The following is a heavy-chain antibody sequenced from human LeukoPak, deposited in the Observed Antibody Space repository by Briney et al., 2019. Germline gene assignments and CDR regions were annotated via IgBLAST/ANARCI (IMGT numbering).Heavy chain of an antibody. J-gene: IGHJ4*02. CDR2: IRGSGTRT. Sequence: PGGSLRLSCAASRFTFNNYAMSWVRQAPGKGLEWVSGIRGSGTRTFYVDSVKGRFTISRDNSKNTLYLRMSSLRAEDTALYYCAKHRRDLLSYSLFDYWGQGSLVTVSS. CDR3: AKHRRDLLSYSLFDY. D-gene: IGHD1-26*01. V-gene: IGHV3-23*01. CDR1: RFTFNNYA.